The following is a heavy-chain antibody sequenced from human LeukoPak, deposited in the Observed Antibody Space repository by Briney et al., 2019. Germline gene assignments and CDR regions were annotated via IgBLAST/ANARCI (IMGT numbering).Heavy chain of an antibody. CDR2: ISSSSSYI. V-gene: IGHV3-21*01. CDR3: ARDRGGDRKFDI. Sequence: PGGSLRLSCAASGFTFSSYSMNWVRQAPGKGLEWVSSISSSSSYIYYADSVKGRFTISRDNAKNSLYLQMNSLRAEDTAVYYCARDRGGDRKFDIWGKGTTVTVSS. D-gene: IGHD1-14*01. J-gene: IGHJ6*04. CDR1: GFTFSSYS.